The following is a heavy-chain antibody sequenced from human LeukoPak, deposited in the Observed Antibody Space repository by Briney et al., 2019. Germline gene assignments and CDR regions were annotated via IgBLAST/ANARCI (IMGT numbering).Heavy chain of an antibody. CDR1: GGSISSSSYY. V-gene: IGHV4-39*01. D-gene: IGHD6-13*01. J-gene: IGHJ4*02. Sequence: SETLSLTCTVSGGSISSSSYYWGWIRQPPGKGLEWIGSIYYSGSTYYNPSLKSRVTISVDTSKNQFSLKLSSATAADTAVYYCARLFRAAAGPNDYWGQGTLVTVSS. CDR3: ARLFRAAAGPNDY. CDR2: IYYSGST.